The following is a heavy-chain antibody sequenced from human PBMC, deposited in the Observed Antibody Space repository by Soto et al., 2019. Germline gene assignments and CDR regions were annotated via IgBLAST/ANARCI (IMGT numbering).Heavy chain of an antibody. D-gene: IGHD3-22*01. CDR3: ARWNYYDSSGANWFDP. J-gene: IGHJ5*02. V-gene: IGHV4-31*03. CDR1: GGSISSGAYY. CDR2: IFHSGNT. Sequence: PSETLSLTCTVSGGSISSGAYYWSWIRQHPGKGLEWIGYIFHSGNTYYSPSLKSRLTISVDTSKNQFFLKVSSVTAADTAVYYCARWNYYDSSGANWFDPWGQGTLVTVSS.